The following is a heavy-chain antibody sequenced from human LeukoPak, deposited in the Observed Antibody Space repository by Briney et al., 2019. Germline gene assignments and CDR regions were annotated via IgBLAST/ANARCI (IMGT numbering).Heavy chain of an antibody. D-gene: IGHD3-22*01. CDR1: GYSFTSYW. V-gene: IGHV5-51*01. J-gene: IGHJ6*02. CDR3: ARHTPYYDSSGYRFRYGMDV. CDR2: IYPGDSDT. Sequence: GESLKIYCKGSGYSFTSYWIGWVRQMPGKGLEWMGIIYPGDSDTRYSPSFQGQVTISADKSISTAYLQWSSLKASDTAMYYCARHTPYYDSSGYRFRYGMDVWGQGTTVTVSS.